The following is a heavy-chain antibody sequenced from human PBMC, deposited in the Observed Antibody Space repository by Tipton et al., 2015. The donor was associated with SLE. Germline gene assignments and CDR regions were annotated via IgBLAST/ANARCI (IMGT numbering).Heavy chain of an antibody. D-gene: IGHD6-13*01. CDR1: GFSFSTST. CDR3: ARGLGYYFDS. J-gene: IGHJ4*02. Sequence: QLVQSGGGLVQPGESLRLSCAASGFSFSTSTMRWVRQAPGKGLEWLSTVSSVGETTYYADSVRGRFTISRDTSKSTLYLHMSSLRVEDTAVYYCARGLGYYFDSWGQGTLVTVSS. V-gene: IGHV3-23*04. CDR2: VSSVGETT.